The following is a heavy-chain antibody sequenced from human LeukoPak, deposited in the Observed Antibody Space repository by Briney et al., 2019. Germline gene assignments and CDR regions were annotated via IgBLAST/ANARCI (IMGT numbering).Heavy chain of an antibody. CDR1: GGTFSSYT. V-gene: IGHV1-69*02. CDR3: ARSIVVVPDYYYYYMDV. Sequence: ASVKVSCKASGGTFSSYTISWVRQAPGQGLEWMGRIIPILGIANYAQKFQGRVTITADKSTSTAYMELSSLRSEDTAVHCCARSIVVVPDYYYYYMDVWGKGATVTVSS. D-gene: IGHD2-2*01. J-gene: IGHJ6*03. CDR2: IIPILGIA.